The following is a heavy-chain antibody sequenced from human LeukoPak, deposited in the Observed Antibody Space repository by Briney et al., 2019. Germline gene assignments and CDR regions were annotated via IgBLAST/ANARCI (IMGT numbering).Heavy chain of an antibody. CDR2: ISAYNGNT. V-gene: IGHV1-18*01. J-gene: IGHJ4*02. Sequence: VASVKVSCKASGYTFTSYGISWVRQAPGQGLEWMGWISAYNGNTNYAQKLQGRVTMTTDTSTSTAYMELRSLRSEDTAVYYCAGGRTDIVVVPATLRNYYFDYWGQGTLVTVSS. CDR1: GYTFTSYG. CDR3: AGGRTDIVVVPATLRNYYFDY. D-gene: IGHD2-2*01.